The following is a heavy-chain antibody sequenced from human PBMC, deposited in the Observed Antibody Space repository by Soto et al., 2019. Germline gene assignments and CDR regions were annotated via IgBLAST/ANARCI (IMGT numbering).Heavy chain of an antibody. D-gene: IGHD3-22*01. V-gene: IGHV3-64*07. Sequence: EVQLVESGGGLVQPGGSLGLSCAASGFTFSSYTMNWVRQAPGKGLEYVSGINSNGGGTYYADSVKGRFTISRDNSKNTLYLQMGSLRAEDMAVYYCVRVFYHSSAYYYDYWGQGTLVTVSS. CDR1: GFTFSSYT. CDR2: INSNGGGT. J-gene: IGHJ4*02. CDR3: VRVFYHSSAYYYDY.